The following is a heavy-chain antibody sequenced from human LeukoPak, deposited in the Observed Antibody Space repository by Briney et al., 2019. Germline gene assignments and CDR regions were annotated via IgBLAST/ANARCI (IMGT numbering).Heavy chain of an antibody. CDR3: ARLREIPVFGVVTKSTSYFDY. CDR1: EFTFITYW. V-gene: IGHV3-7*01. J-gene: IGHJ4*02. Sequence: GGSLRLSCAASEFTFITYWMSWVRQAPGKGLELVANIKQDRSEKYYVDSVKDRFTISRDNAKNSLYLQMNSLRAEDTAVYYCARLREIPVFGVVTKSTSYFDYWGQGTLVTVSS. D-gene: IGHD3-3*01. CDR2: IKQDRSEK.